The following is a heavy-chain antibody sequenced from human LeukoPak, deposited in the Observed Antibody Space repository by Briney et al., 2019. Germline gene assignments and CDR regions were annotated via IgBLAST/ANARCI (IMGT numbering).Heavy chain of an antibody. CDR3: ARDWGDYAPTYYFDY. J-gene: IGHJ4*02. D-gene: IGHD4-17*01. CDR1: GFAFSSYA. V-gene: IGHV3-23*01. CDR2: IGGSGGDT. Sequence: GGSLRLSCAASGFAFSSYAMSWVRQAPGKGLEWVSAIGGSGGDTYYADSVKGRFTISRDNSKNTLYLQMSTLRAEDTAVFYCARDWGDYAPTYYFDYWGRGTLVTVSS.